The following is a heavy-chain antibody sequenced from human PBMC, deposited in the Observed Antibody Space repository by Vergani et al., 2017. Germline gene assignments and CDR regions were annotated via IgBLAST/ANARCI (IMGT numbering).Heavy chain of an antibody. D-gene: IGHD6-19*01. Sequence: EVQLVESGGGLVQPGGSLRLSCAASGFTCSSYGMSWVRQAPGKGLEWVANIKQDGSEKYYVDSVKGRFTISRDNAKNSLYLQMNSLRAEDTAVYYCARDPGSSGWYGDYWGQGTLVTVSS. CDR2: IKQDGSEK. V-gene: IGHV3-7*01. CDR1: GFTCSSYG. CDR3: ARDPGSSGWYGDY. J-gene: IGHJ4*02.